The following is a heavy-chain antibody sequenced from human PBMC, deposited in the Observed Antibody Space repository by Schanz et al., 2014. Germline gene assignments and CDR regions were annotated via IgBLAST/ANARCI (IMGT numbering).Heavy chain of an antibody. J-gene: IGHJ4*02. V-gene: IGHV3-33*08. D-gene: IGHD3-10*01. Sequence: VHLEESGGGVVQPGRSLRLSCAASGFTFHTYDMHWVRQAPGKGLEWVANIGYDGSEKYYVDSVKGRFTISRDNSKDTLYLQMSGLTPEDTAVYYCARGPIPIQGVPMDFWGQGTLVTVSS. CDR3: ARGPIPIQGVPMDF. CDR1: GFTFHTYD. CDR2: IGYDGSEK.